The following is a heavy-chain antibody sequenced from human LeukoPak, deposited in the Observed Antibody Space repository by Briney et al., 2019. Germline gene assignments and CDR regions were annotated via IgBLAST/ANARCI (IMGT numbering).Heavy chain of an antibody. CDR3: ASAQLWPSYFDY. CDR2: TYYSGST. J-gene: IGHJ4*02. V-gene: IGHV4-61*08. CDR1: GGSFSSGGYY. Sequence: SETLSLTCTVSGGSFSSGGYYWSWIRQPPGKGLEWIGYTYYSGSTNYNPSLKSRVTISVDTSKNQFSLKLSSVTAADTAVYYCASAQLWPSYFDYWGRGTLVTVSS. D-gene: IGHD5-18*01.